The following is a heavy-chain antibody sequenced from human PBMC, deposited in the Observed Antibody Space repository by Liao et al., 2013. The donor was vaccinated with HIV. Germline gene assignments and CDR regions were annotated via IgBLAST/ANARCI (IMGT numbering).Heavy chain of an antibody. CDR3: ARGIPFDF. Sequence: QVQLQESGPGLVKPSETLSLTCTVSGGSISSYFWSWIRQPAGKGLEWIGRISVSGGTYYNPSLKSRVTMSVDTSKNQFSLNLNSVTAADTAVYYCARGIPFDFWGQGTLVIVSS. CDR2: ISVSGGT. J-gene: IGHJ4*02. V-gene: IGHV4-4*07. CDR1: GGSISSYF.